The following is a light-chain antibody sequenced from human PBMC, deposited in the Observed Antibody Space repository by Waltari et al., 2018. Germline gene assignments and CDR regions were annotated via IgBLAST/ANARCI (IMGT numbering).Light chain of an antibody. CDR2: WAS. J-gene: IGKJ1*01. CDR1: QSVLSSSNNKNY. Sequence: DIVMTQSPDSLAVSLGERATINCKSRQSVLSSSNNKNYLAWYQQKPGQPPKPLIYWASTRESGVPDRFSGSGSGTDFTLSISSLQAEDVAVYYCQQYYSSLSWTFGQGTKVEIK. CDR3: QQYYSSLSWT. V-gene: IGKV4-1*01.